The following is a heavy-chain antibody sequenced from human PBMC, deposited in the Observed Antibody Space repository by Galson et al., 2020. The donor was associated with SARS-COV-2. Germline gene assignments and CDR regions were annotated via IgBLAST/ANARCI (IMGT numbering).Heavy chain of an antibody. CDR3: ASGLWGYY. V-gene: IGHV4-31*03. Sequence: SQTLSLTSTVSGDSLPSRGTYWRWTRQHPGKGLAWLRYIIYSGYTYYNPSLKHRVTMSLDTSKNQFSLKLNAVTAADTAVYYCASGLWGYYWGQGTLV. CDR1: GDSLPSRGTY. CDR2: IIYSGYT. D-gene: IGHD2-21*01. J-gene: IGHJ4*02.